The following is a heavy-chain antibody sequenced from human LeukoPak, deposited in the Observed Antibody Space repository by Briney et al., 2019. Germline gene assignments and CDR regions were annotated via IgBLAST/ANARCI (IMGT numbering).Heavy chain of an antibody. D-gene: IGHD1-26*01. CDR1: GGTFSSYA. CDR3: AREWDTSWAGYYGMDV. CDR2: IIPIFGTA. V-gene: IGHV1-69*13. J-gene: IGHJ6*02. Sequence: ASVKVSCKASGGTFSSYAISWVRQAPGQGLEWMGGIIPIFGTANYAQKFQGRVTITADESTSTAYMELSSLRSEDTALYYCAREWDTSWAGYYGMDVWGQGTTVTVSS.